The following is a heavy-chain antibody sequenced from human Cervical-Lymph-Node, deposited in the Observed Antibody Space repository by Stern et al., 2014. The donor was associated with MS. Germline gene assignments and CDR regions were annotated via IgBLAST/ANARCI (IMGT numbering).Heavy chain of an antibody. CDR3: AHRRVQSDAWPTTFDY. CDR1: GFSLSTSGVN. CDR2: IFWDDDK. V-gene: IGHV2-5*02. Sequence: QVTLKESGPTLVKPTQTLTLTCSFSGFSLSTSGVNVGWFRQPPGKALEWLGFIFWDDDKRYRPPLKTRLTITKHASENQVVLTMTNVDPLDTATYYCAHRRVQSDAWPTTFDYWGPGTLATVSS. J-gene: IGHJ4*02. D-gene: IGHD1-1*01.